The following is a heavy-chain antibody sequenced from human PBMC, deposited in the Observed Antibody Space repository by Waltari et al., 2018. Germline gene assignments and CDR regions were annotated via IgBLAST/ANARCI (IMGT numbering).Heavy chain of an antibody. CDR1: GFTLGNYG. CDR3: AREYSRICFHALDG. Sequence: QVHVVESGGGVVQPGGSLRLSCAASGFTLGNYGMHWFSQAPGKGLEWVAVIQYDGSIKNYADSVKGRFTISRENSKNTLYLEMKSLRAEDTAVYYCAREYSRICFHALDGWGQGTAVTVSS. CDR2: IQYDGSIK. D-gene: IGHD6-13*01. J-gene: IGHJ6*02. V-gene: IGHV3-33*05.